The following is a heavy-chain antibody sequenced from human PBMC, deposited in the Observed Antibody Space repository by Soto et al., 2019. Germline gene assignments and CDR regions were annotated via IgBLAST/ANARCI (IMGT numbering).Heavy chain of an antibody. D-gene: IGHD6-13*01. CDR2: IWYDGSNK. CDR1: GFTFSSYG. CDR3: ARDVSPSSSWYVDYYYGMDV. Sequence: HVQMVESGGGVVQPGRSLRLSCAASGFTFSSYGMHWVRQAPGKGLEWVAVIWYDGSNKYYADSVKGRFTISRDNSKNTLYLQMNSLRAEDTAVYYCARDVSPSSSWYVDYYYGMDVWGQGTTVTVSS. V-gene: IGHV3-33*01. J-gene: IGHJ6*02.